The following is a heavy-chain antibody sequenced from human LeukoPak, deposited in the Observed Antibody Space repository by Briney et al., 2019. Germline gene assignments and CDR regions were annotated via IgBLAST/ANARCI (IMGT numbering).Heavy chain of an antibody. J-gene: IGHJ6*03. V-gene: IGHV1-8*01. CDR3: ARATTTFNYYDSSGYRSYMDV. D-gene: IGHD3-22*01. CDR1: GYTFTSYD. CDR2: MNPNSGNT. Sequence: GASVKVSCKASGYTFTSYDINWVRQATGQGLEWMGWMNPNSGNTGYAQKFQGRVTMTRNTSISTAYMELSSLRSEDTAVYYCARATTTFNYYDSSGYRSYMDVWAKGPRSPSP.